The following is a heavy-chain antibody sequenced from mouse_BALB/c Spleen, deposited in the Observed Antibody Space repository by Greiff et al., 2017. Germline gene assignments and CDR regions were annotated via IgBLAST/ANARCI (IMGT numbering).Heavy chain of an antibody. CDR1: GDSITSGY. V-gene: IGHV3-8*02. CDR2: ISYRGST. Sequence: EVQLQQSGPGLVKPSQSLSLTCSVTGDSITSGYWNWIRKFPGNKLEYMGYISYRGSTYYNPSLNSRISITRDTSKNQYYLQLNSVTTEDTATYYCAGYLSYDGYYGNAMDYWGQGTSVTVSS. CDR3: AGYLSYDGYYGNAMDY. J-gene: IGHJ4*01. D-gene: IGHD2-3*01.